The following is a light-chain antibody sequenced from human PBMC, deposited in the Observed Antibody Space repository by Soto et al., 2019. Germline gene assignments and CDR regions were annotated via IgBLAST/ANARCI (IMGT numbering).Light chain of an antibody. CDR3: QQYNSYLFT. J-gene: IGKJ3*01. CDR1: QSISSW. Sequence: DIQMTQSPSILSASVGDRVTITCRASQSISSWLAWYQQKPGKAPKLLIYDASSLESGVPSRFSGSGSGKEFTLTISSLQPDDFATYYCQQYNSYLFTFGPGTKVDIK. CDR2: DAS. V-gene: IGKV1-5*01.